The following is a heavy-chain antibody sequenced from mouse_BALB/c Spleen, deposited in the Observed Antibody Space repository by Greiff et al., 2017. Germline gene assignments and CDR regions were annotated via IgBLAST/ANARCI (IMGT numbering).Heavy chain of an antibody. D-gene: IGHD1-1*01. V-gene: IGHV2-6-7*01. CDR2: IWGDGST. CDR3: AREPITTVKAMDY. Sequence: QVQLKESGPGLVAPSQSLSITCTVSGFSLTGYGVNWVRQPPGKGLEWLGMIWGDGSTDYNSALKSRLSISKDNSKSQVFLKMNSLQTDDTARYYCAREPITTVKAMDYWGQGTSVTVSS. J-gene: IGHJ4*01. CDR1: GFSLTGYG.